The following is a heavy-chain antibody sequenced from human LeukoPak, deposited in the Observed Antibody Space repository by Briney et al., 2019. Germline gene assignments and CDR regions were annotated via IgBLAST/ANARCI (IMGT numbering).Heavy chain of an antibody. CDR1: GFRFSSYS. CDR3: ARRAGAYSHPYDY. J-gene: IGHJ4*02. CDR2: IYSDNT. V-gene: IGHV3-53*01. Sequence: GGSLRLSCAASGFRFSSYSMSWVRQAPGKGLEWVSFIYSDNTHYSDSVKGRFTISRDNSKNTLYLQMNSLRAEDTAVYYCARRAGAYSHPYDYWGQGTLVTVSS. D-gene: IGHD4/OR15-4a*01.